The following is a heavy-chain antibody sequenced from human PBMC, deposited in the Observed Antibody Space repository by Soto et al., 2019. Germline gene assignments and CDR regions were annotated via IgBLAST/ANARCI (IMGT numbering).Heavy chain of an antibody. CDR3: VRGGSPNYYGLFDY. CDR2: INPDASSI. J-gene: IGHJ4*02. CDR1: GFTFSSDW. Sequence: EVLLVESGGGLVQPGGSLRLSCAASGFTFSSDWMHWDRQVPGKGLVWVSRINPDASSIMYADSVKGRFTISKDDAKNTLYLQVNSLIAEDTAVYYCVRGGSPNYYGLFDYWGQGILVTVSS. D-gene: IGHD1-26*01. V-gene: IGHV3-74*03.